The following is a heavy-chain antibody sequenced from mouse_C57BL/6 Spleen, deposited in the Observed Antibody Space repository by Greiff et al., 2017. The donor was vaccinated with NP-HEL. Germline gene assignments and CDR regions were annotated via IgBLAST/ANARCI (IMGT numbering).Heavy chain of an antibody. CDR3: TRDSYYSNYSDY. D-gene: IGHD2-5*01. CDR2: IDPETGGT. Sequence: VQLQESGAELVRPGASVTLSCKASGYTFTDYEMHWVKQTPVHGLEWIGAIDPETGGTAYNQKFKGKAILTADKSSSTAYMELRSLTSEDSAVYYCTRDSYYSNYSDYWGQGTTLTVSS. CDR1: GYTFTDYE. V-gene: IGHV1-15*01. J-gene: IGHJ2*01.